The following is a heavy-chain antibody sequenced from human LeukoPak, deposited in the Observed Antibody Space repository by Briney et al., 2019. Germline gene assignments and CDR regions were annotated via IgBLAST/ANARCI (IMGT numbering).Heavy chain of an antibody. CDR3: AGVHSPRGYSGYDFPTIGAPLAFDP. CDR1: GFTVSSNY. CDR2: IYSGGST. D-gene: IGHD5-12*01. Sequence: GGSLRPSCAASGFTVSSNYMSWVRQAPGKGLEWVSVIYSGGSTYYADSVKGRFTISRDNSKNTLYLQMNSLRAEDTAVYYCAGVHSPRGYSGYDFPTIGAPLAFDPWGQGTLVTVSS. V-gene: IGHV3-53*01. J-gene: IGHJ5*02.